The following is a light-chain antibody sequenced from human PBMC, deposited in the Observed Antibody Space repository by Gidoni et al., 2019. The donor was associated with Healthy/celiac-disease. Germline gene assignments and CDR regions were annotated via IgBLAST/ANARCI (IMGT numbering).Light chain of an antibody. CDR1: SSDVGGYNY. J-gene: IGLJ1*01. V-gene: IGLV2-14*01. CDR2: EVS. Sequence: QSALPQPASVSGSPGQSITLACTGTSSDVGGYNYVSWYQQHPGKAPKLMIYEVSNRPSGVSNRFSGSKSGNTASLTISGLQAEDEADYYCSSYTSSSTLDYVFGTGTKVTVL. CDR3: SSYTSSSTLDYV.